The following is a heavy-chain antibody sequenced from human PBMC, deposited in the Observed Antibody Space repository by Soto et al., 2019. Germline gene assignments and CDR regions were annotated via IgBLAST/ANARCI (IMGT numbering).Heavy chain of an antibody. CDR1: GFTFSGYW. V-gene: IGHV3-7*04. Sequence: EVQLVESGGGLVQPGGSLRLSCAASGFTFSGYWMCWVRQAPGKGLEWVANIKQDGGEQFYVDSVKGGFPISGDNAKNSLYLQGTSLRAGDTAVYYCAREAVWCQGTTVTASS. CDR2: IKQDGGEQ. J-gene: IGHJ6*02. CDR3: AREAV.